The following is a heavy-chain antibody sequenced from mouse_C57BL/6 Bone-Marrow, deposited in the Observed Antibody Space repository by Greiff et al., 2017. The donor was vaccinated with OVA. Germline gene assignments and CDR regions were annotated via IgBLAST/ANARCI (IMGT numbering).Heavy chain of an antibody. Sequence: EVQLQQSGPGLAKPSQTLSLTCSVTGYSITSDYWNWIRKFPGNNLEYMGYISYSGSTHYNQSLKSRISITRDTTNNQYSLQLNSVTTEDTATYYFDRYRRDSAGHLCHFGYWGQGTTLTVSS. V-gene: IGHV3-8*01. CDR2: ISYSGST. CDR3: DRYRRDSAGHLCHFGY. D-gene: IGHD6-2*01. J-gene: IGHJ2*01. CDR1: GYSITSDY.